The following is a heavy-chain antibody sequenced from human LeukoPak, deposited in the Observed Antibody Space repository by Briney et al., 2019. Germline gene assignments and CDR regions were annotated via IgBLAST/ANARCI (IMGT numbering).Heavy chain of an antibody. CDR3: ARNYRIDY. CDR2: ISSSSSTI. J-gene: IGHJ4*02. CDR1: GFTFSSYS. Sequence: SGGSLRLSCAASGFTFSSYSMNWVRQAPGKGLEWVSYISSSSSTIYYADSVKGRFTISRDNAKNSLYPQMNSLRAEDTAVYYCARNYRIDYWGQGTLVTVSS. V-gene: IGHV3-48*01. D-gene: IGHD4-11*01.